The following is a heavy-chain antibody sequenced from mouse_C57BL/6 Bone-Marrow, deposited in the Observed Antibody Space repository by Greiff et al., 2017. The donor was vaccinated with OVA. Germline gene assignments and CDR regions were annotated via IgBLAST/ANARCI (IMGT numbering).Heavy chain of an antibody. D-gene: IGHD1-1*01. CDR2: ISSGGDYI. Sequence: EVHLVESGEGLVKPGGSLKLSCAASGFTFSSYAMSWVRQTPEKRLEWVAYISSGGDYIYYADTVKGRFTISRDNARNTLYMQMSSLKSEDTAMYYCTRPHYGSSYDYAMDYWGQGTSVTVSS. V-gene: IGHV5-9-1*02. J-gene: IGHJ4*01. CDR3: TRPHYGSSYDYAMDY. CDR1: GFTFSSYA.